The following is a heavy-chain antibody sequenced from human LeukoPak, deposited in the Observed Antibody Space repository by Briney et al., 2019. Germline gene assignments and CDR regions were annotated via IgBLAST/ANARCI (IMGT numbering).Heavy chain of an antibody. J-gene: IGHJ4*02. V-gene: IGHV3-23*01. CDR2: ISGSGGST. CDR1: GFTTISTY. CDR3: AKSYGSGSYYFDY. D-gene: IGHD3-10*01. Sequence: PGGSLRRSCAASGFTTISTYFIRVRHTPGRGRQWVSAISGSGGSTYYADSVKGRFTISRDNSKNTLYLQMNSLRAEDTAVYYCAKSYGSGSYYFDYWGQGTLVTVSS.